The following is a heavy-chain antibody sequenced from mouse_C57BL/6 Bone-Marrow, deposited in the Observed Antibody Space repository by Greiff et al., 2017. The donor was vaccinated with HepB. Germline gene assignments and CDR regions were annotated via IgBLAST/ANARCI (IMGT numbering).Heavy chain of an antibody. Sequence: VQLQQPGAELVLPGASVKLSCKASGYTFTSYWMHWVQQRPGQGLEWIGEIDHTDSYTNYNQTFKGKSTLPVDKSSSTVYMQLSSLKSDDSAVYYYANEGQRQLMLWFANWCQGTLATVSA. J-gene: IGHJ3*01. D-gene: IGHD3-2*02. V-gene: IGHV1-69*01. CDR3: ANEGQRQLMLWFAN. CDR1: GYTFTSYW. CDR2: IDHTDSYT.